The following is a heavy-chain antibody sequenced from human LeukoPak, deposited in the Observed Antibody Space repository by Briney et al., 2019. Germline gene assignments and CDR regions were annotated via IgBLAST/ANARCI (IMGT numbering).Heavy chain of an antibody. D-gene: IGHD1-26*01. V-gene: IGHV4-59*08. Sequence: PSETLSLTCTVSGGSISSYYWGWIRQPPGKGLEWIGYIYYSGSTNYNPSLKSRVTISVDTSKNQFSLKLSSVTAADTAVYYCARHAGYSGSYRHFDYWGQGTLVTVSS. CDR1: GGSISSYY. CDR3: ARHAGYSGSYRHFDY. J-gene: IGHJ4*02. CDR2: IYYSGST.